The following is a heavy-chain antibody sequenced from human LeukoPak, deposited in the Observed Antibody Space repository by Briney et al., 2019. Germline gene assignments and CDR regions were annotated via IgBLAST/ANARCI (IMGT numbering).Heavy chain of an antibody. CDR1: GGSISDFY. D-gene: IGHD7-27*01. CDR3: ARNSGDY. J-gene: IGHJ4*02. CDR2: IYSSGNT. Sequence: PSETLSLTCSVSGGSISDFYWSWIRQPAWKGLEWIGRIYSSGNTNYNPSLKSRVSMSLDASKNQLSLKLNSVTAADTAVYYCARNSGDYWGQGTLVTVSS. V-gene: IGHV4-4*07.